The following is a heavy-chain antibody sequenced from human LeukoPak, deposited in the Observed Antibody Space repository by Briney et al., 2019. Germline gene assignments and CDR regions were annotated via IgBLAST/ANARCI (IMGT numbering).Heavy chain of an antibody. Sequence: PSQTLSLTCTVSGGSISSGSYYWSWIRQPAGKGLEWIGRIYTSGSTNYNPSPKRRGTISVDTSKNEVYLKVNCWTAADTALYYCARGPRPSGWYMYYYYMDVWGKGTTVTVSS. CDR2: IYTSGST. CDR1: GGSISSGSYY. V-gene: IGHV4-61*02. D-gene: IGHD6-13*01. J-gene: IGHJ6*03. CDR3: ARGPRPSGWYMYYYYMDV.